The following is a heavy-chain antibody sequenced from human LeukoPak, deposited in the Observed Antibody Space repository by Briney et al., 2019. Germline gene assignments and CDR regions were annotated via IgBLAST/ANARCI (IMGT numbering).Heavy chain of an antibody. CDR3: AKGESGWYFDY. J-gene: IGHJ4*02. CDR1: VFTFSSYA. V-gene: IGHV3-23*01. D-gene: IGHD6-19*01. CDR2: ITGSGGST. Sequence: GGSLRLSCAASVFTFSSYAMNWVRQAPGKGLGWVSTITGSGGSTYYADSVKGRFTISRDNSKNTLYLQMNSLRAEDTAVYYCAKGESGWYFDYWGQGTLVTVSS.